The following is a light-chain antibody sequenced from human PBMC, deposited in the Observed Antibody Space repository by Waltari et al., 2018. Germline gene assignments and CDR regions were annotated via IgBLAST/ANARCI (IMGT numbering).Light chain of an antibody. CDR3: LVYYGGAGA. V-gene: IGLV7-43*01. CDR1: PGPVTSDNY. Sequence: QTVVTQEPSLTVSPGGTVTLTCASSPGPVTSDNYPNWFQQKPGQAPRALIYSTNNRHSWTPARFSGSLLGGKAALTLSGVQPEDEAEYYCLVYYGGAGAFGGGTKLTVL. J-gene: IGLJ3*02. CDR2: STN.